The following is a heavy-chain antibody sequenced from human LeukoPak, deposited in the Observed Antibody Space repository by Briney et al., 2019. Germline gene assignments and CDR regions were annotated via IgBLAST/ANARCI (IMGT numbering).Heavy chain of an antibody. CDR1: GFTFSSYS. J-gene: IGHJ6*02. CDR3: ARDYVGYGNVMGV. D-gene: IGHD5-18*01. CDR2: ISSSSSTI. V-gene: IGHV3-48*02. Sequence: GGSLRLSCAASGFTFSSYSMNWVRQAPGKGLEWVSYISSSSSTIYYADSVKGRFTISRDNAKNSPYLQMNSLRDEDTAVYYCARDYVGYGNVMGVWGQGTTVTVSS.